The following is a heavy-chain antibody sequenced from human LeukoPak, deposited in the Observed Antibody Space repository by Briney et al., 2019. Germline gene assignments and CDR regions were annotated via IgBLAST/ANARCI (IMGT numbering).Heavy chain of an antibody. V-gene: IGHV4-34*01. CDR3: ARGGFYCGGDCYVDY. CDR2: INHSGST. Sequence: PSETLSLTCAVYGGSFSTYYWSWIRQPPGKGLEWIGEINHSGSTNYNPSLKSRVTISVDTSQNQFSLKLSSVTAADTAVYYCARGGFYCGGDCYVDYWGQGTLGTVSS. D-gene: IGHD2-21*02. CDR1: GGSFSTYY. J-gene: IGHJ4*02.